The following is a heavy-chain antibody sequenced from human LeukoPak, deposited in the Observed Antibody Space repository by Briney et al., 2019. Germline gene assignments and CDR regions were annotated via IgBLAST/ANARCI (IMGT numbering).Heavy chain of an antibody. CDR3: ARGGKTHWFDP. Sequence: SETLSLTCAVYGGSFSGYYWSWIRQPPGKGLEWIGEINHSGSTNYNPSLKSRVTISVDTSKNQFSLKLSSVTAADTAVYYCARGGKTHWFDPWGQGILVTVSS. J-gene: IGHJ5*02. CDR1: GGSFSGYY. V-gene: IGHV4-34*01. D-gene: IGHD1-14*01. CDR2: INHSGST.